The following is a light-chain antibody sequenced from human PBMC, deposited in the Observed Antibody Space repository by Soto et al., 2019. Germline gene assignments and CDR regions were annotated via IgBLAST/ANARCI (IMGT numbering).Light chain of an antibody. CDR2: DVS. Sequence: QSALTQPRSVSGSPGQSVTISCTGTSSDVGGYNYVSWYQQHPGKAPKVMIYDVSERPSGVPERFSGSKSGNTVSLTISGLQAGDEADYYCCSYAGSYTYVFGTGTKLTVL. CDR3: CSYAGSYTYV. J-gene: IGLJ1*01. CDR1: SSDVGGYNY. V-gene: IGLV2-11*01.